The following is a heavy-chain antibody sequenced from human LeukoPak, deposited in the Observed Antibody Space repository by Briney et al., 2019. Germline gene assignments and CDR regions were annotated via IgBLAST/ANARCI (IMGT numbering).Heavy chain of an antibody. CDR1: GFTFSGSA. CDR3: TGKMAVDVY. Sequence: LSGGSLTLSCAASGFTFSGSAMHWVRQASGKGLEWVGRIRSKANSYATAYPASGKGRFTISRDDSKNTAYLQMNSLKTEDTAVYYCTGKMAVDVYWGQGTLVTVCS. V-gene: IGHV3-73*01. J-gene: IGHJ4*02. CDR2: IRSKANSYAT. D-gene: IGHD5-24*01.